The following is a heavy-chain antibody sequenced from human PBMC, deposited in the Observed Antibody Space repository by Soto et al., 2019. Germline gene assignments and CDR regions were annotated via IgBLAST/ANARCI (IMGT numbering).Heavy chain of an antibody. V-gene: IGHV3-23*01. J-gene: IGHJ5*02. Sequence: GGSXGLSCAVSGVTVINNDIVVFRQAPGKGLEFVSAISGSGDATYYADSVKGRVTISRDSSKNTLYLQMNSLRADDTAVYYCAILKTSEETWFDTWGQRPPVTVYS. CDR1: GVTVINND. D-gene: IGHD2-2*01. CDR2: ISGSGDAT. CDR3: AILKTSEETWFDT.